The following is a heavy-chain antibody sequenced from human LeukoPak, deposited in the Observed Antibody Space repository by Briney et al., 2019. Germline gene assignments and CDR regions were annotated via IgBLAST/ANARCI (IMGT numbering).Heavy chain of an antibody. Sequence: GGSLRLSCAASGFTFSSYSMNWVRQAPGKGLEWVSYISSLSSTIYYADSMKGRFTISRDNAKNSVYLQMNSLRAEDTAVYYCARGSYPPYWGQGTLVTVSS. CDR1: GFTFSSYS. D-gene: IGHD1-26*01. CDR2: ISSLSSTI. CDR3: ARGSYPPY. V-gene: IGHV3-48*01. J-gene: IGHJ4*02.